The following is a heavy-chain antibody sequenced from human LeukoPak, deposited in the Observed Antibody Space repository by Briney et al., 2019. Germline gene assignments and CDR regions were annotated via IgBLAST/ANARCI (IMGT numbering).Heavy chain of an antibody. J-gene: IGHJ4*02. D-gene: IGHD2-2*01. CDR1: GGTFSSYA. V-gene: IGHV1-69*06. Sequence: ASVKVSCKASGGTFSSYAISWVRQAPGQGLEWMGGIIPIFGTANYAQKFQGRVTITADKSTSTAYMELSSLRSEDTAVYYCARTLHVRGYCSSTSCYAFDYWGQGTLVTVSS. CDR3: ARTLHVRGYCSSTSCYAFDY. CDR2: IIPIFGTA.